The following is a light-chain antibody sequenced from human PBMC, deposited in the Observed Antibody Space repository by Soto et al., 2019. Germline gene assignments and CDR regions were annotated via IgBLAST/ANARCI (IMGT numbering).Light chain of an antibody. CDR3: QQYDNLLGT. Sequence: DIQMTQSPSSLSASVGDRVTITCQASQDISNYLNWYQQKPWKAPKLLIYDASNLETGVPSRFSGSGSGTDFTFTISSLQPEDIATYYCQQYDNLLGTFGGGTKVEIK. CDR2: DAS. CDR1: QDISNY. J-gene: IGKJ4*01. V-gene: IGKV1-33*01.